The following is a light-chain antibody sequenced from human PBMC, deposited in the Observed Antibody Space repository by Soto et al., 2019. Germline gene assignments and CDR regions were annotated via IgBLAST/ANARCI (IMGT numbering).Light chain of an antibody. CDR1: QSISSW. CDR2: DAS. V-gene: IGKV1-5*01. CDR3: LQDYDFTYT. J-gene: IGKJ5*01. Sequence: DIQMTQSPSTLSASVGDRVTITCRASQSISSWLAWYQQKPGKAPKLLIYDASSLESGVPSRFSGSGSGTDFTLTINDLQPEDVATYFCLQDYDFTYTFGQGTRLEIK.